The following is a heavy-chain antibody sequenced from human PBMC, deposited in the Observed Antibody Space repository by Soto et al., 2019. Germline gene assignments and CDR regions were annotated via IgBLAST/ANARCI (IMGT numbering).Heavy chain of an antibody. CDR3: AKVSEYYYDSSGYPYLDY. J-gene: IGHJ4*02. Sequence: GGSLRLSCAASGFTFSSYAMSWVRQAPGKGLEWVSAISGSGGSTYYADSVKGRFTISRDNSKNTLYLQMNSLRAEDTAVYYCAKVSEYYYDSSGYPYLDYWGQGTLVTVSS. CDR2: ISGSGGST. V-gene: IGHV3-23*01. D-gene: IGHD3-22*01. CDR1: GFTFSSYA.